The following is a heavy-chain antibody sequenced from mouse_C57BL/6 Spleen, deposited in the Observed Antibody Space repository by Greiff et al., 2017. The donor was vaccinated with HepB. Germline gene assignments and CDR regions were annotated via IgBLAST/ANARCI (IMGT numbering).Heavy chain of an antibody. CDR3: ALYGNYYAMDY. D-gene: IGHD2-1*01. V-gene: IGHV1-54*01. J-gene: IGHJ4*01. CDR1: GYAFTNYL. CDR2: LNPGSGGT. Sequence: QVQLKQSGAELVRPGTSVKVSCKASGYAFTNYLIEWVKQRPGQGLEWIGVLNPGSGGTNYNEKFKGKATLNADKASSTAYMQLSSLTSEDSAVYFCALYGNYYAMDYWGQGTSVTVSS.